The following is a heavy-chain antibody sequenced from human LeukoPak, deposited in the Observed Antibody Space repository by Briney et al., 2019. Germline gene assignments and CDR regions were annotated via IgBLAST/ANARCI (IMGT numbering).Heavy chain of an antibody. V-gene: IGHV4-59*08. D-gene: IGHD3-3*01. CDR1: GGSISSYY. CDR2: IYYSGST. J-gene: IGHJ6*02. Sequence: PSETLSLTCTVSGGSISSYYWSWIRQPPGKGLEWIGYIYYSGSTNYNPSLKSRVTISVDTSKNQFSLKLCSVTAADTAVYYCARSDFWSGYRSYYYYGMDVWGQGTTVTVSS. CDR3: ARSDFWSGYRSYYYYGMDV.